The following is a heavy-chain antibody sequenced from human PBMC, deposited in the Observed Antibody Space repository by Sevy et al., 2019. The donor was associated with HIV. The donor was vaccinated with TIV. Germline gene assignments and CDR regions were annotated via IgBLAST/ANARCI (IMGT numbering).Heavy chain of an antibody. D-gene: IGHD4-17*01. CDR3: AMTTVLYYFDY. V-gene: IGHV3-23*01. CDR1: GFTFSSYA. J-gene: IGHJ4*02. CDR2: ISGSDGST. Sequence: GGSLRLSCAASGFTFSSYAMSWVRQAPGKGLEWVSAISGSDGSTYYADSVKGRFTISRDNSKNTLYLQMNSLRAEDTAVYYCAMTTVLYYFDYWGQGTLVTVSS.